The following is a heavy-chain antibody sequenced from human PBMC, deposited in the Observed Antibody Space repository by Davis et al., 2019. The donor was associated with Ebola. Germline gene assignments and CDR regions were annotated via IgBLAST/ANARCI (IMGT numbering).Heavy chain of an antibody. J-gene: IGHJ4*02. CDR1: GFTFSSYA. CDR2: ISGSGGST. V-gene: IGHV3-23*01. Sequence: GESLKISCAASGFTFSSYAMSWVRQAPGKGLEWVSAISGSGGSTYYADSVKGRFTISRDNSKNTLYLQMNSLRAEDTAVYYCAREGRHIVVVTAYWGQGTLVTVSS. CDR3: AREGRHIVVVTAY. D-gene: IGHD2-21*02.